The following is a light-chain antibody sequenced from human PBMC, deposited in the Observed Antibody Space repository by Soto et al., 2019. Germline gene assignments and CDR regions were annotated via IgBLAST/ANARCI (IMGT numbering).Light chain of an antibody. J-gene: IGLJ2*01. CDR1: SSDVGGYNY. Sequence: QSALTQPASVSGSPGQSITISCTGTSSDVGGYNYVSWYQQHPDKAPKLMIYDVSNRPSGVSNRFSGSKSGNTASLTISGLQAEDEADYYCSSYTSSSTLVFGGGTKLIVL. CDR2: DVS. V-gene: IGLV2-14*01. CDR3: SSYTSSSTLV.